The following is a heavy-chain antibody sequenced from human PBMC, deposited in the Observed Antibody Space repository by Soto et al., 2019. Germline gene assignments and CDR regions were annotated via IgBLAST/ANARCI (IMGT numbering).Heavy chain of an antibody. D-gene: IGHD1-1*01. V-gene: IGHV3-33*01. J-gene: IGHJ4*02. CDR1: GFTFSSYG. Sequence: VQLVESGGGVVQPGRSLRLSCAASGFTFSSYGMHWVRQAPGKGLEWVAVIWYDGSNKYYADSVKGRFTISRDNSKNTLYLQMNSLRAEDTAVYYCARDSSGTTLGGDYWGQGTLVTVSS. CDR3: ARDSSGTTLGGDY. CDR2: IWYDGSNK.